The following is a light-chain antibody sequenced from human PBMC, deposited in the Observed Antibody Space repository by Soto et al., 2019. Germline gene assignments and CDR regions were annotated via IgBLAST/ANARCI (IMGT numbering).Light chain of an antibody. J-gene: IGLJ1*01. CDR3: SSYSDSDTKV. Sequence: QSVLTQPASVSGSPGQSITISCGGTSSDVGAYIYVSWYQQYPGKAPKLIIYEVNNRPSGASGRFSGSKSDTTAYLTISGLQAEDEADYYCSSYSDSDTKVFGTGTKVNVL. CDR1: SSDVGAYIY. CDR2: EVN. V-gene: IGLV2-14*03.